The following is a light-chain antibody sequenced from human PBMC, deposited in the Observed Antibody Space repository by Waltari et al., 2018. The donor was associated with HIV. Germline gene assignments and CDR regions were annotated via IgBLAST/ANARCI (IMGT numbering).Light chain of an antibody. CDR3: AAWDDSLNGWV. V-gene: IGLV1-44*01. Sequence: QSVVTQPPSASGTPGQRITISCSGNISNIESNSVNWYQQLPGTAPKRLIYSYNRRPSGVPDRFSGSKSGTSASLAISGLQSEDEAHYYCAAWDDSLNGWVFGGGTKLTVL. J-gene: IGLJ3*02. CDR1: ISNIESNS. CDR2: SYN.